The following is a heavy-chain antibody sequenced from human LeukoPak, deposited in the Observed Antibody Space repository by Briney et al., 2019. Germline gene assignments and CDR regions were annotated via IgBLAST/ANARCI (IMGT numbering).Heavy chain of an antibody. CDR3: ARHVLGGRYFDWLSSLLHLNWFDP. CDR2: IYTSGST. J-gene: IGHJ5*02. D-gene: IGHD3-9*01. Sequence: SETLSLTCSVSGASITGYYWSWIRQPAGKGLEWIGRIYTSGSTNYNPSLKSRVTMSVDTSKNQFSLKLSSVTAADTAVYYCARHVLGGRYFDWLSSLLHLNWFDPWGQGTLVTVSS. V-gene: IGHV4-4*07. CDR1: GASITGYY.